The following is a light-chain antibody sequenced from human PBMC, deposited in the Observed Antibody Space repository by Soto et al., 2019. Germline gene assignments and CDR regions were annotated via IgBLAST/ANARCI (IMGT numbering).Light chain of an antibody. Sequence: QSVLTQPASVSGSPGQSITISCTGTSSDVGGYNYVSWYQQHPGKAPKLMIYDVSNRPSGVSNRFSGSKSGNTASLTISGLQAEDEADYYCSSYTRSSTRVFGTGTKATVL. CDR3: SSYTRSSTRV. CDR1: SSDVGGYNY. CDR2: DVS. J-gene: IGLJ1*01. V-gene: IGLV2-14*01.